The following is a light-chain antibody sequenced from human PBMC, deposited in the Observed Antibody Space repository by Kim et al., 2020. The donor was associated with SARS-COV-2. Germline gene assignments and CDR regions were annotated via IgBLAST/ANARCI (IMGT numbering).Light chain of an antibody. V-gene: IGKV3-20*01. CDR1: QTVPNDC. CDR3: QQYATSPVT. Sequence: IMMTQSPGTLSLSPGEGATLSCRASQTVPNDCLAWFQQKPGQSHRLLIYGSSIRATGISDRFSGGGFETDFTLTINRVEPEDSAVYYCQQYATSPVTFGQGTKLEI. J-gene: IGKJ2*01. CDR2: GSS.